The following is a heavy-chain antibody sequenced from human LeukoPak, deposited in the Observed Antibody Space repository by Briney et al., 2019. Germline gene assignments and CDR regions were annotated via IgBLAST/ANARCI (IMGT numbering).Heavy chain of an antibody. CDR2: INPNSGGT. J-gene: IGHJ4*02. Sequence: ASVKVSCKASGYTFTGYYMYWVRQAPGQGLEWMGWINPNSGGTNYAQRFQGRVTMTRDTSISTAYMELSRLRSDDTAVYYCARVFGSGSTGERYYFDYWGQGTLVTVSS. V-gene: IGHV1-2*02. CDR3: ARVFGSGSTGERYYFDY. D-gene: IGHD1-26*01. CDR1: GYTFTGYY.